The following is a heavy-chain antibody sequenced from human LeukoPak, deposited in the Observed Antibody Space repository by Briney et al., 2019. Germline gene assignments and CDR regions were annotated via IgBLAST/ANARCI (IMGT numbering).Heavy chain of an antibody. V-gene: IGHV4-39*01. J-gene: IGHJ4*02. CDR3: ARLGPAAGTIDY. D-gene: IGHD2-2*01. CDR1: GGSISSSSYY. Sequence: SETLSLTCTVSGGSISSSSYYWGWIRQPPGKGLEWIGSIYYSGSTYYNPSLKSRVTISVDTSKNQFSLKLSSVTAADTAVYYCARLGPAAGTIDYWGQGTLVTVSS. CDR2: IYYSGST.